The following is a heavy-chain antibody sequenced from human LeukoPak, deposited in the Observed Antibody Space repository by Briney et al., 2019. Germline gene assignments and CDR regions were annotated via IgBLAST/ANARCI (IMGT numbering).Heavy chain of an antibody. V-gene: IGHV1-69*13. CDR2: IIPIFGTA. D-gene: IGHD3-22*01. CDR3: ARGGMRYYDSSGYIPQDYYYGMDV. Sequence: AASVKVSCKASGGTFSSYAISWVRQAPGQGLEWMRGIIPIFGTANYAQKFQGRVTITADESTSTAYMELSSLRSEDTAVYYCARGGMRYYDSSGYIPQDYYYGMDVWGQGTTVTVSS. CDR1: GGTFSSYA. J-gene: IGHJ6*02.